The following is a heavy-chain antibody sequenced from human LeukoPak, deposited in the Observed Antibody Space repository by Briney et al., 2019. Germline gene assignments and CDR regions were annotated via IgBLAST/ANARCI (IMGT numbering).Heavy chain of an antibody. Sequence: GGSLRLSCAASGFTFSSTYMSWVRQAPGKGLEWVSVIYSGGNIYYIESVTGRFTISRDTSKNTLYLQMNSLRAEDTAVYYCAIIGYCSGGSCLTFDPWGQGTLVTVSS. V-gene: IGHV3-53*01. J-gene: IGHJ5*02. CDR3: AIIGYCSGGSCLTFDP. CDR1: GFTFSSTY. CDR2: IYSGGNI. D-gene: IGHD2-15*01.